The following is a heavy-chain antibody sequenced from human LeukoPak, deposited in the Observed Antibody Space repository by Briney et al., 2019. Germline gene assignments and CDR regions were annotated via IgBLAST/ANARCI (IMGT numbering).Heavy chain of an antibody. V-gene: IGHV3-33*06. Sequence: GRTLRLSCAASGFTFSSDGMHWVRQAPGKGLEWVAVIWYDGSNKYYADSVKGRFTISRDNSKNTLYLQMNRLRAEDTAVYYCAKGYCSGRSCYSSDWFDPWGQGTLVTVSS. CDR1: GFTFSSDG. D-gene: IGHD2-15*01. J-gene: IGHJ5*02. CDR3: AKGYCSGRSCYSSDWFDP. CDR2: IWYDGSNK.